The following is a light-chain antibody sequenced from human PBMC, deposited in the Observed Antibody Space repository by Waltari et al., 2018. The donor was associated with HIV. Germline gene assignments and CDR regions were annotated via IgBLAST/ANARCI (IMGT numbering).Light chain of an antibody. CDR1: SCDAGSYEI. CDR2: EVS. V-gene: IGLV2-23*02. CDR3: CSYAGSSTHV. J-gene: IGLJ1*01. Sequence: QSALTQPASVSGSPGQSITISCTGTSCDAGSYEIVSWYQKHPGKAPKLMIYEVSKRPSGVSNRFSGSKSGNTASLTISGLQAEDEADYYCCSYAGSSTHVFGGGTKVTVL.